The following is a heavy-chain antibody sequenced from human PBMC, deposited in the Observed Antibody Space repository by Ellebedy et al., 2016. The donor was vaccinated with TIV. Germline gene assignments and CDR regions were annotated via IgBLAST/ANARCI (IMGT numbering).Heavy chain of an antibody. Sequence: GGSLRLXXAASGFTFSSYWMSWVRQAPGKGLEWVSAISGSGGSTYYADSVKGRFTISRDNSKNTLYLQMNSLRAEDTAVYYCAKERSSSGWFDYWGQGTLVTVSS. CDR2: ISGSGGST. CDR3: AKERSSSGWFDY. D-gene: IGHD6-19*01. V-gene: IGHV3-23*01. CDR1: GFTFSSYW. J-gene: IGHJ4*02.